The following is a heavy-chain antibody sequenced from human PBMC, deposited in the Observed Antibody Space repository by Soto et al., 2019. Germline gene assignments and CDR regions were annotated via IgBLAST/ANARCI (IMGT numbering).Heavy chain of an antibody. V-gene: IGHV3-48*02. J-gene: IGHJ5*02. CDR1: GFTFSSYS. CDR3: ARESVVVVPAAYNWFDP. D-gene: IGHD2-2*01. Sequence: SLRLSCAASGFTFSSYSMNWVRQAPGKGLEWVSYISSSSSTIYYADSVKGRFTISRDNAKNSLYLQMNSLRDEDTAVYYCARESVVVVPAAYNWFDPWGQGTLVTVSS. CDR2: ISSSSSTI.